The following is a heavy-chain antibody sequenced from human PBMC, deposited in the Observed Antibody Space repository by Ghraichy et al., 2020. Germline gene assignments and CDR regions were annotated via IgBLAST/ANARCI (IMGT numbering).Heavy chain of an antibody. Sequence: SVKVSCKASGGTFSSYAISWVRQAPGQGLEWMGGIIPIFGTANYAQKFQGRVTITADKSTSTAYMELSSLRSEDTAVYYCARAGGTNRRQLVVDYWGQGTLVTVSS. J-gene: IGHJ4*02. CDR2: IIPIFGTA. D-gene: IGHD6-13*01. CDR1: GGTFSSYA. V-gene: IGHV1-69*06. CDR3: ARAGGTNRRQLVVDY.